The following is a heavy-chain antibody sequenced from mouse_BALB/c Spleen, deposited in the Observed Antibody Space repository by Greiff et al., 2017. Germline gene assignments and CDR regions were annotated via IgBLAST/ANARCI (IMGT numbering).Heavy chain of an antibody. CDR3: ARNYGSSYDYAMDY. V-gene: IGHV1-80*01. J-gene: IGHJ4*01. CDR2: IYPGDGDT. Sequence: QVHVKQSGAELVRPGSSVKISCKASGYAFSSYWMNWVKQRPGQGLEWIGQIYPGDGDTNYNGKFKGKATLTADKSSSTAYMQLSSLTSEDSAVYFCARNYGSSYDYAMDYWGQGTSDTVSS. D-gene: IGHD1-1*01. CDR1: GYAFSSYW.